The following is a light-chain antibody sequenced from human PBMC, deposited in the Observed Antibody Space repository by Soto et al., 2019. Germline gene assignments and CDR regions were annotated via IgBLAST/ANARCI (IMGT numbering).Light chain of an antibody. CDR2: KAS. V-gene: IGKV1-5*03. CDR3: QPYDSYSLT. CDR1: QSISSW. Sequence: DIQMAQSPSTLSASVGDRVTITCRASQSISSWLAWYQQRPGKARKLLIYKASSLESGVPSRFSGSGSGTEFTLTISRLQPGDSATYYCQPYDSYSLTFGQGTKV. J-gene: IGKJ1*01.